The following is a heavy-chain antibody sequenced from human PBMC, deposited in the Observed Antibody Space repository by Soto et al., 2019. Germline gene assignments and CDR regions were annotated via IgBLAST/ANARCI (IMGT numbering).Heavy chain of an antibody. D-gene: IGHD3-9*01. J-gene: IGHJ6*02. CDR2: IGTAGDT. V-gene: IGHV3-13*04. CDR1: GFTFSSYD. Sequence: EVQLVESGGGLVQPGGSLRLSCAASGFTFSSYDMHWVRQATGKGLEWVSAIGTAGDTYYPGSVKGRFTISRENAKNSLYLQMNSLRAGDTAVYYCARGRYFDWLLSRYYYYGMDVWGQGTTVTVSS. CDR3: ARGRYFDWLLSRYYYYGMDV.